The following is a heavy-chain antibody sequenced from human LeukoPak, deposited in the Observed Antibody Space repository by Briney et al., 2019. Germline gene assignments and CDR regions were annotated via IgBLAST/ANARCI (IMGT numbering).Heavy chain of an antibody. V-gene: IGHV4-34*01. CDR3: ARGSLGYQLLGSAYYYYGMDV. D-gene: IGHD2-2*01. Sequence: PSETLSLTCAVYGGSFSGYYWSWIRQPPGKGLEWIGEINHSGGTNYNPSLKSRVTISVDTSKNQFSLKLSSVTAADTAVYYCARGSLGYQLLGSAYYYYGMDVWGQGTTVTVSS. J-gene: IGHJ6*02. CDR1: GGSFSGYY. CDR2: INHSGGT.